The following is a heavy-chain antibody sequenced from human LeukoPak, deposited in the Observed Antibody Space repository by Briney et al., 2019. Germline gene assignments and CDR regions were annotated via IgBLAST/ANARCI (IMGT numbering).Heavy chain of an antibody. CDR1: GYTFTGYY. V-gene: IGHV1-2*02. CDR3: ARGDCSSTSCYSDYYCYGMDV. Sequence: ASVKVSCKASGYTFTGYYMHWVRQAPGQGLEWMGWINPNSGGTNYAQKFQGRVTMTRDTSISTAYMELSRLRSDDTAVYYCARGDCSSTSCYSDYYCYGMDVWGQGTTVTVSS. J-gene: IGHJ6*02. D-gene: IGHD2-2*01. CDR2: INPNSGGT.